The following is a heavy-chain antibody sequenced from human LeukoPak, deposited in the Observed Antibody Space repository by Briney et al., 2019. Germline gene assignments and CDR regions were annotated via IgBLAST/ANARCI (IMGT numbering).Heavy chain of an antibody. Sequence: PSETLSLTCAVFGGSFSGHYWTWVRQAPGKGLEWIGEINESGTTNYNASLNNRVTISVDTSKNQFSLKLTSLTAADTAVFYCARALMTLVRGVPRTTWFHPWGQGTLVTVSS. CDR1: GGSFSGHY. CDR3: ARALMTLVRGVPRTTWFHP. CDR2: INESGTT. D-gene: IGHD3-10*01. V-gene: IGHV4-34*01. J-gene: IGHJ5*02.